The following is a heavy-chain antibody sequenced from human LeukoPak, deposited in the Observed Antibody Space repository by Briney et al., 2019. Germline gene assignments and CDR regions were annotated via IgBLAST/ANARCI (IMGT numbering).Heavy chain of an antibody. CDR1: GYSITDGYH. J-gene: IGHJ4*02. CDR2: ILHRGST. CDR3: ARHRYSYDYSFDY. Sequence: PSETLSLTCAVSGYSITDGYHWGWIRQPPGKGLEWIGTILHRGSTYYNPSLKSRVTISVDTSKNQFSLKLSSVTAADSAVYYCARHRYSYDYSFDYWGQGALVTVPS. V-gene: IGHV4-38-2*01. D-gene: IGHD5-18*01.